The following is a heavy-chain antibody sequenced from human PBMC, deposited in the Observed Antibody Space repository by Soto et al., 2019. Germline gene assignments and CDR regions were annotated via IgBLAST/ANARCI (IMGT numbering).Heavy chain of an antibody. J-gene: IGHJ6*02. CDR2: ISSSSSYI. Sequence: GGSLRLSCAASGFTFSSYSMNWVRQAPGKGLEWVSSISSSSSYIYYADSVKGRFTISRDNAKNSLYLQMNSLRAEDTAVYYCARHDKHDFWSGYYYYYYGMDVWGQGTTVTVSS. CDR1: GFTFSSYS. CDR3: ARHDKHDFWSGYYYYYYGMDV. V-gene: IGHV3-21*01. D-gene: IGHD3-3*01.